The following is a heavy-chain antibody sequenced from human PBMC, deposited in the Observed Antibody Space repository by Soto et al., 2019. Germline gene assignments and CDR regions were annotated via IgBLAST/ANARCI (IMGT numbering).Heavy chain of an antibody. V-gene: IGHV4-4*07. J-gene: IGHJ6*02. CDR2: IYTSGST. CDR3: ARDSGVWFGEDYGMDV. D-gene: IGHD3-10*01. CDR1: GGSISSYY. Sequence: SETLSLTCTVSGGSISSYYWSWIRQPAGKGLEWIGRIYTSGSTNYNPSLKSRVTMSVDTSKNQFSLKLSSVTAADTAVYYCARDSGVWFGEDYGMDVWGQGAAVTVSS.